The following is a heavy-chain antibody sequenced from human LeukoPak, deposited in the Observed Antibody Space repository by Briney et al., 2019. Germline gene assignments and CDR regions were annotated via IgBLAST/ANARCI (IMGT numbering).Heavy chain of an antibody. J-gene: IGHJ5*02. CDR3: ARGKYCSSTSCYSMANWFDP. Sequence: SETLSLTCAVYGGSFSGYYWSWVRQPLGKGLEWIGEINHSGSTNYNPSLKSRVTISVDTSKNQFSLKLSSVTAADTAVYYCARGKYCSSTSCYSMANWFDPWGQGTLVTVSS. D-gene: IGHD2-2*01. CDR1: GGSFSGYY. CDR2: INHSGST. V-gene: IGHV4-34*01.